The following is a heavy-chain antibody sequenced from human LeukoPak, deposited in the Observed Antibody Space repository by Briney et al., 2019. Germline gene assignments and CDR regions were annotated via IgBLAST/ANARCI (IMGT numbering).Heavy chain of an antibody. CDR1: GVSFSGYS. CDR3: ARGPPTDYYDSSGFFYVFHY. J-gene: IGHJ4*02. Sequence: PSETLSLTCAAYGVSFSGYSWSWIRQPPGKGLEWLGGISHSGGTNYNPCLKRRVRRSVDTSKDQFSLKLSSVTAADTAVYFCARGPPTDYYDSSGFFYVFHYWGQGTLVTVSS. D-gene: IGHD3-22*01. V-gene: IGHV4-34*01. CDR2: ISHSGGT.